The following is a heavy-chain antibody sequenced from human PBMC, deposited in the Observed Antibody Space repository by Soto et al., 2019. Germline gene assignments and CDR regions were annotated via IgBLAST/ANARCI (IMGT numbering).Heavy chain of an antibody. Sequence: EVQLLESGGGLVQPGGSLRLSWAASGFTFSSYAMNWVRQVPGKGLEWVSVISGSDGSTYYADSVKGRFTISRDNSKNTLNLQMNSLRAEDTAVYYCARRSSSWYFDYWGQGTLVTVSS. CDR3: ARRSSSWYFDY. J-gene: IGHJ4*02. V-gene: IGHV3-23*01. D-gene: IGHD6-13*01. CDR2: ISGSDGST. CDR1: GFTFSSYA.